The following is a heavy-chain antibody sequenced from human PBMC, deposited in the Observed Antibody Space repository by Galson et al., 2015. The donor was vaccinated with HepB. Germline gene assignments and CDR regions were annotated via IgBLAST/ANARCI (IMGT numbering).Heavy chain of an antibody. Sequence: SLRLSCAASGFTFSSYAIMWVRQAPGKGLEWVSGMSDNGDNTFHADSVKGRFTISRDISKNTVYPQMNSLRVEDTAVYYCATRSGASGWYSYFQHWGQGTLVTVSS. CDR2: MSDNGDNT. CDR3: ATRSGASGWYSYFQH. D-gene: IGHD6-19*01. CDR1: GFTFSSYA. J-gene: IGHJ1*01. V-gene: IGHV3-23*01.